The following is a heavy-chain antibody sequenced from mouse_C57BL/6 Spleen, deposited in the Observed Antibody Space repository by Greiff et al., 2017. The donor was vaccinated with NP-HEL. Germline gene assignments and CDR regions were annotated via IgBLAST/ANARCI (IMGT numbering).Heavy chain of an antibody. D-gene: IGHD3-2*02. V-gene: IGHV5-4*01. Sequence: EVKLVESGGGLVKPGGSLKLSCAASGFTFSSYAMSWVRQTPEKRLEWVATISDGGSYTYYPDNVKGRFTISRDNAKNNLYLQMSHLKSEDTAMYYCARDSSVYWFAYWGQGTLVTVSA. CDR2: ISDGGSYT. CDR3: ARDSSVYWFAY. J-gene: IGHJ3*01. CDR1: GFTFSSYA.